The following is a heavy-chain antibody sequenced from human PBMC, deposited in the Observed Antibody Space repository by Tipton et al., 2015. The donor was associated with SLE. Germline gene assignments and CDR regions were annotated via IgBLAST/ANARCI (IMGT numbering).Heavy chain of an antibody. CDR3: ARGVAGYYSFCYMDV. V-gene: IGHV4-31*02. Sequence: GLVKPSQTLSLSCSVSGGSISSGDFHWTWIRQHPGKGLEWIGEINHSGSTNYNPSLKSRVTISVDTSTNQLSLRLNSVTAADTAVYYCARGVAGYYSFCYMDVWGKGTTVTVSS. CDR1: GGSISSGDFH. D-gene: IGHD2-15*01. CDR2: INHSGST. J-gene: IGHJ6*03.